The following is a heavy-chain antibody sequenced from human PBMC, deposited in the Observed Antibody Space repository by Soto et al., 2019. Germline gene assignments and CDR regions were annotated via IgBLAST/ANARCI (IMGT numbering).Heavy chain of an antibody. CDR3: GRDSKWDDTSVGMDV. J-gene: IGHJ6*02. V-gene: IGHV1-3*01. CDR2: TNAGNGDT. D-gene: IGHD3-22*01. Sequence: GASVKVSCKASGYSFTRYSIHWVRQAPGQSLEWMGWTNAGNGDTKYSQKFQGRVTITRDTSASTAYMELSSLRSEDTSVYYCGRDSKWDDTSVGMDVRGQGTKVTVSS. CDR1: GYSFTRYS.